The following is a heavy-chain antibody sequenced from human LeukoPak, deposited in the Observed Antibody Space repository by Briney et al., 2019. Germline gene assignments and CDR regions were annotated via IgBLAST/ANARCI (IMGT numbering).Heavy chain of an antibody. CDR1: GDSVSSNSVT. Sequence: SQTLSLTCAISGDSVSSNSVTWNWIRQSPSRGLEWLGRTYYRSKWYNEYAVSVKSRITINPDTSKNQFSLQLNSVTPEDTAVYYCARDKGIAVAGPEWFDPWGQGTLVTVSS. J-gene: IGHJ5*02. CDR2: TYYRSKWYN. D-gene: IGHD6-19*01. CDR3: ARDKGIAVAGPEWFDP. V-gene: IGHV6-1*01.